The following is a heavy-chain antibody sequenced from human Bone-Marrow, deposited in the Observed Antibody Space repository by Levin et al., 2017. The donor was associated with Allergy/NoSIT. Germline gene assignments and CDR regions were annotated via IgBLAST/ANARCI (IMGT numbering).Heavy chain of an antibody. CDR1: GDSVSSNRAA. CDR3: ARGLVVEPAGILVGGDYYYYGTDV. J-gene: IGHJ6*02. CDR2: TYYKSKWYN. D-gene: IGHD2-2*01. Sequence: SQTLSLTCAISGDSVSSNRAAWNWIRQSPSRGLEWLGRTYYKSKWYNDYAMSVKSRITINPDTSKNQFSLQLKSVTPEDTAVYYCARGLVVEPAGILVGGDYYYYGTDVWGQGTTVTVSS. V-gene: IGHV6-1*01.